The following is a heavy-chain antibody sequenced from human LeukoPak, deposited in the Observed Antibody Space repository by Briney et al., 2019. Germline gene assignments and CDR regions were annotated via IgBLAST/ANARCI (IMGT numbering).Heavy chain of an antibody. CDR2: ISSSSSTI. CDR1: GFTFSSYS. V-gene: IGHV3-48*01. J-gene: IGHJ4*02. CDR3: ARDGRFGEFYFDY. D-gene: IGHD3-10*01. Sequence: PGGSLRLSCAASGFTFSSYSMNWVRQAPGKGLEWVSYISSSSSTIYYADSVKGRFTISRDNAKNSLYLQMNSLRAEDPAVCYCARDGRFGEFYFDYWGQGTLVTVSS.